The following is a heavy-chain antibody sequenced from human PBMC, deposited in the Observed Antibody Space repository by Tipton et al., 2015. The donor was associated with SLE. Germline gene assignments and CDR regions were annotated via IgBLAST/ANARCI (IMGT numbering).Heavy chain of an antibody. Sequence: GSLRLSCAASGFTFSTYGMHWVRQAPGKGLEWVSFIRFDGNIKQYADSVKGRFTISRDNSKNTLYLQMNSLRAEDTAVYYCARDLGGYWGQGTLVTVSS. V-gene: IGHV3-30*02. CDR1: GFTFSTYG. CDR3: ARDLGGY. J-gene: IGHJ4*02. CDR2: IRFDGNIK. D-gene: IGHD3-16*01.